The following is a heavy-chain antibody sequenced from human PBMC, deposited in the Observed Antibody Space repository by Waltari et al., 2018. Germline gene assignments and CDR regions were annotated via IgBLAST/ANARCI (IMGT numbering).Heavy chain of an antibody. CDR2: INSGGST. J-gene: IGHJ4*02. CDR1: GFTVSSDY. Sequence: EGQLVESGGGLIQPGGSLRLSCAASGFTVSSDYMHWVRQAPGRGLEVVSVINSGGSTYDADSVKGRFTISRDNSKNTLYLKMNSLRAEDTAVYYCAREGLLSGLGYWGQGTLVTVSS. D-gene: IGHD2-15*01. V-gene: IGHV3-53*01. CDR3: AREGLLSGLGY.